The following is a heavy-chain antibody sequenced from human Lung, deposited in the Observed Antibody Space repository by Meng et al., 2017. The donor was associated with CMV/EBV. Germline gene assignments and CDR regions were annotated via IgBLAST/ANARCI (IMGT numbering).Heavy chain of an antibody. CDR2: ISCYNGDT. Sequence: QLRLVHSGAEVKKSGASVRVSCKASGYTFTHHGISWIRQAPGQGLEWMGWISCYNGDTNYAQKLQGRVTMTTDTSTNTAYMDLRGLRSDDTAVYYCARDPSNTSGRYAYFDYWGQGTLVTVSS. V-gene: IGHV1-18*01. J-gene: IGHJ4*02. D-gene: IGHD6-19*01. CDR3: ARDPSNTSGRYAYFDY. CDR1: GYTFTHHG.